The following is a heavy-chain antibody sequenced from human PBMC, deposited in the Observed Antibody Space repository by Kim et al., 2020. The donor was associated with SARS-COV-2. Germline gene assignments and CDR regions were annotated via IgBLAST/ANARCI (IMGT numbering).Heavy chain of an antibody. V-gene: IGHV1-18*01. D-gene: IGHD3-3*01. J-gene: IGHJ5*02. CDR2: ISAYNGNT. CDR3: ARALDYDFWSGYRLGWFDP. CDR1: GYTFTSYG. Sequence: ASVKVSCKASGYTFTSYGISWVRQAPGQGLEWMGWISAYNGNTNYAQKLQGRVTMTTDTSTSTAYMELRSLRSDDTAVYYCARALDYDFWSGYRLGWFDPWGQGTLVTVSS.